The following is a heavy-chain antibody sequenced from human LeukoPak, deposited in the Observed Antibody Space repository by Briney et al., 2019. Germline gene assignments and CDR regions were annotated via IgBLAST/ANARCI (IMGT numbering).Heavy chain of an antibody. D-gene: IGHD3-3*01. CDR2: IYYSGNT. V-gene: IGHV4-61*01. CDR3: ARAGYDFWSGGGDY. CDR1: SRSVNSERYY. Sequence: SETLSLTCTVSSRSVNSERYYWRSTRQPPGTGLERHGYIYYSGNTNYHPSLKSRVTISVDTSKNQFSLKLSSVTAADTAVYYCARAGYDFWSGGGDYWGQGTLVTVSS. J-gene: IGHJ4*02.